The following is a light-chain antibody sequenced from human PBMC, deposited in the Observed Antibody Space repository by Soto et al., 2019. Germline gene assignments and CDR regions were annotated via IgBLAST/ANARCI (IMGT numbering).Light chain of an antibody. V-gene: IGKV1-39*01. CDR2: TGS. CDR3: QQSYSTPWT. J-gene: IGKJ1*01. CDR1: QAIDSW. Sequence: DIQMTQSPSSVSASVGDRVTITCRASQAIDSWLSWYQQKPGEAPKLLIFTGSLLHSGVPPRFSGSGSGTDFTLTISSLQPEDFATYYCQQSYSTPWTFGQGTKVDIK.